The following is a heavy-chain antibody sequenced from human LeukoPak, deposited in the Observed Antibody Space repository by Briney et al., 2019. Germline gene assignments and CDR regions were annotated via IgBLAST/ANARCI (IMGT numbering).Heavy chain of an antibody. Sequence: PGGSLRLSCAASGFTFSSYGMHWVRQAPGKGLEYVSAISSDGGSTYYANSVKGRFTIFRDNSKNTLYLQMGSLRDEDMAVYYCARSGYCSGGSCYVDYWGQGALVTVSS. CDR3: ARSGYCSGGSCYVDY. CDR1: GFTFSSYG. CDR2: ISSDGGST. V-gene: IGHV3-64*01. D-gene: IGHD2-15*01. J-gene: IGHJ4*02.